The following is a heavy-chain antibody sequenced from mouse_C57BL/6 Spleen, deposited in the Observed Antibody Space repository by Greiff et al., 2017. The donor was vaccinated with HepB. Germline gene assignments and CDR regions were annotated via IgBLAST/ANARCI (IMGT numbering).Heavy chain of an antibody. CDR3: ARSYGSSYDWFAY. V-gene: IGHV1-9*01. CDR1: GYTFTGYW. D-gene: IGHD1-1*01. CDR2: ILPGSGST. J-gene: IGHJ3*01. Sequence: QVQLQQSGAELMKPGASVKLSCKATGYTFTGYWIEWVKQRPGHGLEWIGEILPGSGSTNYNEKFKGKATFTADTSSNTAYMQLSSLTTEDSAIYYCARSYGSSYDWFAYWGQGTLVTVSA.